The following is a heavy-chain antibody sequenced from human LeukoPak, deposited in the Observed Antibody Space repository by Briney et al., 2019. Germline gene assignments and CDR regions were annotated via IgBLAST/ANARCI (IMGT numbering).Heavy chain of an antibody. CDR1: GFTFSSYG. V-gene: IGHV3-30*02. D-gene: IGHD3-10*01. J-gene: IGHJ4*02. CDR3: ARDDGRRLLWFGEPQMMDY. Sequence: GGSLRLSCAASGFTFSSYGMHWVRQAPGKGLEWVAFIRYDGSNKYYADSVKGRFTISRDNSKNTLYLQMNSLRAEDTAVYYCARDDGRRLLWFGEPQMMDYWGQGTLVTVSS. CDR2: IRYDGSNK.